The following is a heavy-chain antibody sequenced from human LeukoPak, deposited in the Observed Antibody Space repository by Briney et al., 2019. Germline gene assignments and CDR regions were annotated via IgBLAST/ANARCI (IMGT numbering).Heavy chain of an antibody. CDR1: GFTFNSYA. D-gene: IGHD6-19*01. Sequence: GGSLRLSCSASGFTFNSYAMNWVRQAPGKGLEWVSVIRCCGGSTNYADSVKGRFTISRDNSENTLYLRMNSLRAEGTAVYYCAKGTYGRGWTDGGEGTGLTVFS. V-gene: IGHV3-23*01. CDR3: AKGTYGRGWTD. CDR2: IRCCGGST. J-gene: IGHJ4*02.